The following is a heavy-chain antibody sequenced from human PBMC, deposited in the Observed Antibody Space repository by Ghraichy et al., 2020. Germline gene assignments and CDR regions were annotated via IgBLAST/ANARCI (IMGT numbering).Heavy chain of an antibody. CDR3: ARCRNNWLGEAGYFDL. D-gene: IGHD3-10*01. CDR1: GGSISSYY. Sequence: EPLSLTCTVSGGSISSYYWSWIRQPPGKGLEWIGYIYYSGSTNNNPSLKSRVTISVDTSKNQFSLKLSSVTAADTAVYYCARCRNNWLGEAGYFDLWGRGTLVTVSS. CDR2: IYYSGST. J-gene: IGHJ2*01. V-gene: IGHV4-59*01.